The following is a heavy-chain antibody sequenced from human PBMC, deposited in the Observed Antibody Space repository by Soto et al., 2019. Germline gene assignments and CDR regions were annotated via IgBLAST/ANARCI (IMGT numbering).Heavy chain of an antibody. CDR1: GYTFTAYG. J-gene: IGHJ4*02. CDR2: ISVSKGST. Sequence: ASVKVSCKTSGYTFTAYGMSWVRQAPGQGLEWMGWISVSKGSTDYAQKVQGRVTISTDTSTSTVYMELKTLRSDDTAMYYCARDLAPQGVGGDYWGQGTLVTVSS. D-gene: IGHD1-26*01. CDR3: ARDLAPQGVGGDY. V-gene: IGHV1-18*04.